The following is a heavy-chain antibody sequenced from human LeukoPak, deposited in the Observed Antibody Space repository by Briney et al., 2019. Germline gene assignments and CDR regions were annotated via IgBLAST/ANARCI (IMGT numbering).Heavy chain of an antibody. D-gene: IGHD2-15*01. CDR3: ARVQRGGLDY. V-gene: IGHV4-59*01. J-gene: IGHJ4*02. Sequence: SETLSLTCTVSGGSISSYYWSWIRQPPGKGLEWIGCIYYSGSTNYNPSLKSRVTISVDTSKNQFSLKLSSVTAADTAVYYCARVQRGGLDYWGQGTLVTVSS. CDR2: IYYSGST. CDR1: GGSISSYY.